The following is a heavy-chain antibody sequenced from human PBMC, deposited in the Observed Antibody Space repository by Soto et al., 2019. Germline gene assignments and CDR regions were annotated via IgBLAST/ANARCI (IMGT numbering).Heavy chain of an antibody. D-gene: IGHD2-15*01. CDR2: IYPGDSDT. J-gene: IGHJ3*02. V-gene: IGHV5-51*01. CDR1: GYSFTSYW. CDR3: ARREYCSGGSCYTHDAFDI. Sequence: PGESLKLSCKGSGYSFTSYWIGWVRQMPGKGLEWMGIIYPGDSDTRYSPSFQGQVTISADKSISTAYLQWSSLKASDTAMYYCARREYCSGGSCYTHDAFDIWGQGTMVTVSS.